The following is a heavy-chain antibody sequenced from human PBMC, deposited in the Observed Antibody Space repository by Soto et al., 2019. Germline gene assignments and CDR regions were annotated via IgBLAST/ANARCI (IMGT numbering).Heavy chain of an antibody. CDR1: GFTFSSYS. CDR3: ARWWLVHISYYYYGMDV. D-gene: IGHD6-19*01. J-gene: IGHJ6*02. Sequence: GGSLRLSCAASGFTFSSYSMNWVRQAPGKGLEWVSSISSSSSYIYYADSVKGRFTISRDNAKNSLYLQMNSLRAEDTAVYYCARWWLVHISYYYYGMDVWGQGTTVTVSS. V-gene: IGHV3-21*01. CDR2: ISSSSSYI.